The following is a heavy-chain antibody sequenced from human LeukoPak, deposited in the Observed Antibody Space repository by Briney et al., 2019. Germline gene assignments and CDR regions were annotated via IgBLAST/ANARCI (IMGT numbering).Heavy chain of an antibody. D-gene: IGHD2-2*01. Sequence: GGSLRLSCAGSGFMFDHYAMNWVRQAPGRGLEWVSVITGIGGGTYYAESVEGRFTVSRDNSENTVYLQMNSLRADDTAVYYCAKDGGSTLPYYFDWWGQGTLVTVAS. CDR3: AKDGGSTLPYYFDW. J-gene: IGHJ4*02. V-gene: IGHV3-23*01. CDR1: GFMFDHYA. CDR2: ITGIGGGT.